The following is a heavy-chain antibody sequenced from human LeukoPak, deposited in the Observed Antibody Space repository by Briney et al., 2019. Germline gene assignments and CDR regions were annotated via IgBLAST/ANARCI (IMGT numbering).Heavy chain of an antibody. CDR3: AGSDRPYYYDSSGNPDY. CDR1: RFTLSTYW. J-gene: IGHJ4*02. CDR2: IKQDGSQE. D-gene: IGHD3-22*01. V-gene: IGHV3-7*01. Sequence: TGGSLRLSCAASRFTLSTYWMSWVRQAPGKGLEWVAHIKQDGSQEYYVDSVKGRFTISRDSAKNSLYLQMNSLRAEDTAVYYCAGSDRPYYYDSSGNPDYWGQGTLVTVSS.